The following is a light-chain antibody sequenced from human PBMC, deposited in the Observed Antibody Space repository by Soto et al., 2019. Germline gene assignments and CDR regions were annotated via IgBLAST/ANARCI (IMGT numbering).Light chain of an antibody. CDR2: DAS. CDR3: QQSYNTPFT. V-gene: IGKV1-39*01. J-gene: IGKJ3*01. CDR1: QSINSF. Sequence: DIQMTQSPSSLSASEGDRVTITCRASQSINSFLNWYQQKSGKAPKLPIYDASTLQSGVPSRFSGSGSETEFTLTITSLQPDDFATYYCQQSYNTPFTFGPGTKVDVK.